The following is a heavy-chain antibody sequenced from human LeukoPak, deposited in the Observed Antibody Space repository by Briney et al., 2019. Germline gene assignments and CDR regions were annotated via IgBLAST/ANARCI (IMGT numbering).Heavy chain of an antibody. CDR2: IYYSGST. Sequence: SQTLSLTCTVSGGSISSGDYYWSWIRQPPGKGLEWIGYIYYSGSTYYNPSLKSRVTISVDTSRNQFSLKLSSVTAADTAVYYCAGSNSYGFYYFDYWGQGTLVTVSS. D-gene: IGHD5-18*01. V-gene: IGHV4-30-4*01. J-gene: IGHJ4*02. CDR3: AGSNSYGFYYFDY. CDR1: GGSISSGDYY.